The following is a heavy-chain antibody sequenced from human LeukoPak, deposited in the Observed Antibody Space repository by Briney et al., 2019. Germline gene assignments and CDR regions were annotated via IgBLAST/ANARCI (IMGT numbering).Heavy chain of an antibody. J-gene: IGHJ4*02. V-gene: IGHV4-38-2*02. Sequence: SETLSLTCTVSGCSISSYYWSWIRQPPGKGLEWIGSIYHSGSTYYNPSLKSRVTISVDTSKNQFSLKLSSVTAADTAVYYCATDILTGYYYFDYWGQGTLVTVSS. CDR3: ATDILTGYYYFDY. D-gene: IGHD3-9*01. CDR2: IYHSGST. CDR1: GCSISSYY.